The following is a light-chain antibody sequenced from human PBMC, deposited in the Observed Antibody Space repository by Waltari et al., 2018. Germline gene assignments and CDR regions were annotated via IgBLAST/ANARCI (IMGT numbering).Light chain of an antibody. CDR2: EDP. J-gene: IGLJ3*02. V-gene: IGLV2-14*03. CDR1: SGDIGAYNY. CDR3: MSYTTTITWV. Sequence: QSALTQPASVSASPGQSITISCTGTSGDIGAYNYVSWYQQHPGNAPKLVVYEDPHRPSGVSNRFSGSQSGHTASLTISGLQAEDEAYYYCMSYTTTITWVFGGGTKLTVL.